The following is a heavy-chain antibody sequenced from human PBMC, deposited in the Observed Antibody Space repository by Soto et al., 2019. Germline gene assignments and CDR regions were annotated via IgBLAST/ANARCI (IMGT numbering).Heavy chain of an antibody. V-gene: IGHV1-2*02. CDR3: AKTLGDDAFHV. CDR1: GYSFTDSY. Sequence: QVQLVQSGTEVRKPGASLRVSCRAAGYSFTDSYSHLVRQAPGQGLEWMGWINPDNGDTKYAQMFQDRVTLTRDTSITTVYMELSSLISDDTAVYFCAKTLGDDAFHVWGQGTVVAVAS. D-gene: IGHD3-16*01. J-gene: IGHJ3*01. CDR2: INPDNGDT.